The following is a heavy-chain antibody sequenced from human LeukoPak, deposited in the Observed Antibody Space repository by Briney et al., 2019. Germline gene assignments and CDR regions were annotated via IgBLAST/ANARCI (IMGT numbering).Heavy chain of an antibody. J-gene: IGHJ3*02. D-gene: IGHD1-26*01. CDR3: ARRDSGSSSRAFDI. Sequence: SETLSLTCTVSDGSISNYYWSWIRQPAGKGLEWIGRFYTSGSTNYNPSLKSRVTMSVDTSKNQISLKLRSVTAADTAVYYCARRDSGSSSRAFDIRGQGTMVTVSS. CDR1: DGSISNYY. V-gene: IGHV4-4*07. CDR2: FYTSGST.